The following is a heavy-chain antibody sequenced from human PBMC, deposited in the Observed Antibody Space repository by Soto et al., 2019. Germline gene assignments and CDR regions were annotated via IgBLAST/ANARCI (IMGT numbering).Heavy chain of an antibody. CDR1: GFTFSSYG. Sequence: QVQLVESGGGVVQPGRSLRLSCAASGFTFSSYGMHWVRQAPGKGLEWVAVIWYDGSNKYYADSVKGRFTISRDNSKNTLYLQMNSLRAEDTAVYYCASRAARPWDLKPAYYFDYWGQGTLVTVSS. D-gene: IGHD6-6*01. V-gene: IGHV3-33*01. CDR2: IWYDGSNK. CDR3: ASRAARPWDLKPAYYFDY. J-gene: IGHJ4*02.